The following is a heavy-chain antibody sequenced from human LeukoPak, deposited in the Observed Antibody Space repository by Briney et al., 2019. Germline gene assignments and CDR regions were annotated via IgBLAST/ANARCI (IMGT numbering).Heavy chain of an antibody. J-gene: IGHJ4*02. CDR2: ISYDGSNK. D-gene: IGHD3-22*01. Sequence: GRALRLSCAASGFTFSSYGMHWGRQAPGKGLEWGAVISYDGSNKYYADSVKGRFTISRDNSKNTLYLQMNSLRAEDTAVYYCAKGTHYYDSSGYFDYWGQGTLVTVSS. CDR3: AKGTHYYDSSGYFDY. CDR1: GFTFSSYG. V-gene: IGHV3-30*18.